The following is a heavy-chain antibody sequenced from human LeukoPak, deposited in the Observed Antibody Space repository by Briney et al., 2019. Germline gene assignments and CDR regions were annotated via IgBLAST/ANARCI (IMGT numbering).Heavy chain of an antibody. Sequence: GSLRLSCAASGFTFSDHYMSWIRQVPGKGLEWLSYIGDSPRSIYHADSVKGRFTISRDNAKNSVYLQMDSLRVEDTAVYYCSRGHYGMDVWGQGTTVIVSS. CDR3: SRGHYGMDV. CDR2: IGDSPRSI. J-gene: IGHJ6*02. V-gene: IGHV3-11*01. CDR1: GFTFSDHY.